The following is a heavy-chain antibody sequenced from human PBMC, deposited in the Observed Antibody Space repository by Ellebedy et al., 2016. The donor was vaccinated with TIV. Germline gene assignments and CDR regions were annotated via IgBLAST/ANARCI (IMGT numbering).Heavy chain of an antibody. D-gene: IGHD3-9*01. Sequence: AASVKVSCKASGYTFTSYDINWARQATGQGLEWMGWMNPNSGNTGYAQKFQGRVTMTRNTSISTAYMDLRSLRSEDTAVYYCARGVTGEGVWRGIQDILTGYYSDYFDYWGQGTLVTVSS. CDR1: GYTFTSYD. CDR2: MNPNSGNT. V-gene: IGHV1-8*01. J-gene: IGHJ4*02. CDR3: ARGVTGEGVWRGIQDILTGYYSDYFDY.